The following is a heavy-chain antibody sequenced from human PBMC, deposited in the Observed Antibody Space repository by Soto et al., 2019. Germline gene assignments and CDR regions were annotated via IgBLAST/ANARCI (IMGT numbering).Heavy chain of an antibody. V-gene: IGHV5-51*01. J-gene: IGHJ5*02. CDR1: GYSFTSYW. CDR2: IYPGDSDT. D-gene: IGHD1-26*01. CDR3: ARHRDSGSYISNWFDP. Sequence: GESLKISCKGSGYSFTSYWIGWVRQMPGKGLEWMGIIYPGDSDTRYSPSFQGQVTISADKSISTAYLQWSSLKASDTAMYYCARHRDSGSYISNWFDPWGQGTLVTVSS.